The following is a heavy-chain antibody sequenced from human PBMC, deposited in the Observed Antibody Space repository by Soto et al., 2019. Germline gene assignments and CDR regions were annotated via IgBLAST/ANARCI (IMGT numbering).Heavy chain of an antibody. D-gene: IGHD6-25*01. CDR3: ASLSAPDDF. CDR1: GLTLSHYW. V-gene: IGHV3-74*01. CDR2: ISNDERNI. J-gene: IGHJ4*02. Sequence: EVLLVESGGGLVQPGGSMRLACAASGLTLSHYWMHWVRQVPGKGLVWVAEISNDERNIRTSYADSGKGRFTVSRDDAKNTLYLQMNSLRGDDTDVYYCASLSAPDDFWGQGAQVTVSS.